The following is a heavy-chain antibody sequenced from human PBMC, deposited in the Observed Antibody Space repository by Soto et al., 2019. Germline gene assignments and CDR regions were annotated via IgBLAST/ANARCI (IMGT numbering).Heavy chain of an antibody. V-gene: IGHV3-23*01. J-gene: IGHJ6*02. D-gene: IGHD2-2*01. CDR1: GFTFSSYA. CDR2: ISGSGGST. CDR3: AKEVRYQLPPLYYYGMDV. Sequence: PGGSLRLSCAASGFTFSSYAMSWVRQAPGKGLEWVSAISGSGGSTYYADSVKGRFTISRDNSKNTLYLQMNSLRAEDTAVYYCAKEVRYQLPPLYYYGMDVWGQGTTVTVPS.